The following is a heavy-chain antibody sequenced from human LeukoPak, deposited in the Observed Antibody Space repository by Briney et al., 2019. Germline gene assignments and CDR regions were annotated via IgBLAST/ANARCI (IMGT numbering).Heavy chain of an antibody. CDR2: ISGSGGST. CDR3: AKEIRGRVVPASPFFDY. V-gene: IGHV3-23*01. J-gene: IGHJ4*02. Sequence: GGSLRLSCAASGFTFSSYAMSWVRQAPGKGLEWVPAISGSGGSTYYADSVKGRFTISRDNSKNTLYLQMNSLRAEDTAVYYCAKEIRGRVVPASPFFDYWGQGTLVTVSS. CDR1: GFTFSSYA. D-gene: IGHD2-2*01.